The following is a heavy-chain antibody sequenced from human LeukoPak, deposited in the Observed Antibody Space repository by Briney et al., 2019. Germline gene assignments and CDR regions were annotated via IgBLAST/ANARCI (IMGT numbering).Heavy chain of an antibody. Sequence: SETLSLTCTVSGGSISSYYWSWIRQPPGKGLEWIGYIYYSGSTNYNPSLKSRVTISVDTSKNQFSLKLSSVTAADTAVYYCARDSRPLYDFWSGYVRASYQFDYWGQGTLVTVSS. CDR2: IYYSGST. D-gene: IGHD3-3*01. CDR3: ARDSRPLYDFWSGYVRASYQFDY. J-gene: IGHJ4*02. CDR1: GGSISSYY. V-gene: IGHV4-59*12.